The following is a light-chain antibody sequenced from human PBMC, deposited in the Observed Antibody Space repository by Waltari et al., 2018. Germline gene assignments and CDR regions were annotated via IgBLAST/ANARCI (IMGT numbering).Light chain of an antibody. V-gene: IGKV3-15*01. CDR2: GAS. Sequence: IVMTQSPATLSMSPGERATLSCRAIQYISRKLAWYQHRPGQAPRVLIYGASTRATDIPSRFSGSGAGTEFTLTISSLQSEDLAVYYCQQYDNWPSFSFGGGTKVDIK. CDR3: QQYDNWPSFS. CDR1: QYISRK. J-gene: IGKJ4*01.